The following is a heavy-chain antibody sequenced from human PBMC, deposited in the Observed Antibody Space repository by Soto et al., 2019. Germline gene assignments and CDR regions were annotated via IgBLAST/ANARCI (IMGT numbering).Heavy chain of an antibody. V-gene: IGHV3-23*01. CDR3: AKDRDDIGMVDAFEI. Sequence: PGGSLRLSCAASGFTFSSYAMTWVRQAPGKGLDYVAAISGGGVTTYYADSMKGRFTISRDNSKNTLFLQMNSLRAEDTAVYYCAKDRDDIGMVDAFEIWGQGTVVTVS. CDR1: GFTFSSYA. D-gene: IGHD2-15*01. J-gene: IGHJ3*02. CDR2: ISGGGVTT.